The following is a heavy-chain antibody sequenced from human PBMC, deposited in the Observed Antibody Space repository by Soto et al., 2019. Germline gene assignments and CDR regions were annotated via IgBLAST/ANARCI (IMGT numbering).Heavy chain of an antibody. Sequence: GGSLRLSCAASGFAFSTYWMHWFRQAPGKGLKWVSRINSDRVATAYADSVKGRFTISRDNARNTLYLQVNGLRAEDTALYYCARWFTYGNFDYFDYWGQGTQVTVSS. CDR2: INSDRVAT. CDR3: ARWFTYGNFDYFDY. CDR1: GFAFSTYW. V-gene: IGHV3-74*01. J-gene: IGHJ4*02. D-gene: IGHD3-10*01.